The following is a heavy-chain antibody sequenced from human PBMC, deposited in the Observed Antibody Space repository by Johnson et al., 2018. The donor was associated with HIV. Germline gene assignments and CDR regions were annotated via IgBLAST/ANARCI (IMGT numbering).Heavy chain of an antibody. J-gene: IGHJ3*02. CDR2: ISYDGTNK. CDR1: GFTFSYYA. CDR3: ARDPPGSRIAAAGLDAFDI. Sequence: QVQLVESGGGVVQPGRSLRLSCAASGFTFSYYAMHWVRQVPGKGLEWVAVISYDGTNKYYANSVKGRFTISRDNSKNTLYLQMNSLRAEDTAVYYCARDPPGSRIAAAGLDAFDIWGQGTMVTVSS. V-gene: IGHV3-30-3*01. D-gene: IGHD6-13*01.